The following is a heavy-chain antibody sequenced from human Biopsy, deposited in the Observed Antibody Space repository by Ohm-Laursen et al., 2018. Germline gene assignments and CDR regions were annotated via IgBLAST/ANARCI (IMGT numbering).Heavy chain of an antibody. J-gene: IGHJ4*02. V-gene: IGHV3-9*01. CDR2: ITWNSGSI. Sequence: SLRLSCAAAGFTFDDYAMHWVRQAPGKGLEWVSGITWNSGSIGYADSVKGRFSIFRDNAKHSLYLQMNSLRAEDTALYYCAKDLGQVTAAIGYWGQGTLVTVSS. CDR3: AKDLGQVTAAIGY. CDR1: GFTFDDYA. D-gene: IGHD2-21*02.